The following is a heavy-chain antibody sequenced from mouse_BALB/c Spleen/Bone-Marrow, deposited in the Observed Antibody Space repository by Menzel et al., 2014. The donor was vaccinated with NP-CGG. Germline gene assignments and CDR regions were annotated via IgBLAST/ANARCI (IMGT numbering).Heavy chain of an antibody. CDR3: TRGVDDYSWFAY. J-gene: IGHJ3*01. D-gene: IGHD2-3*01. V-gene: IGHV5-6-3*01. CDR2: INRKGGTN. CDR1: GFTFSSYG. Sequence: EVKVVDSGGGLVQPGGSLKLSCTASGFTFSSYGLSWVRQTPDKRLELVATINRKGGTNSYPDSVKGRFTISRDNAKNTLYLQMSSLKSEDTALYYCTRGVDDYSWFAYWGQGTLVTVSA.